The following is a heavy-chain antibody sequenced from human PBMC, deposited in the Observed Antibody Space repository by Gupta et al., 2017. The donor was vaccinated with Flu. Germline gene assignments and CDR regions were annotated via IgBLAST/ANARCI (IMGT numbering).Heavy chain of an antibody. CDR3: ARGSDRAGDSSSRGCFDP. D-gene: IGHD6-6*01. V-gene: IGHV4-34*01. CDR2: LNHSGST. J-gene: IGHJ5*02. CDR1: GGSFSGYY. Sequence: QVQLQQWGAGLLKPSETLSLTCAVYGGSFSGYYWSWIRQPTGKGLEWIGELNHSGSTNYNPSLKSRVTISVDPSKNPFSLKLSSVTPPDTAFYYCARGSDRAGDSSSRGCFDPWGQGTLVTVSS.